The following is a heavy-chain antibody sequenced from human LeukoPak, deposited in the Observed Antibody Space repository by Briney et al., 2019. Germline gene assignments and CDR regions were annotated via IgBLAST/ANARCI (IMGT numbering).Heavy chain of an antibody. D-gene: IGHD4-17*01. CDR2: IYFSGTT. Sequence: SETLSLACTVSGGSISNYYWSWLRQPPGKGLEWIGYIYFSGTTNINPSLKSRVTISVDMSKNQFSLKLSSVTAADTAVYYCAREDPQTTVPEGLDVWGQGTTVTVSS. V-gene: IGHV4-59*01. CDR3: AREDPQTTVPEGLDV. J-gene: IGHJ6*02. CDR1: GGSISNYY.